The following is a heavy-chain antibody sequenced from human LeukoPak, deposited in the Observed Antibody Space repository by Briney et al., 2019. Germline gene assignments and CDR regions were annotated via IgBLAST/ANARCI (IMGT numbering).Heavy chain of an antibody. V-gene: IGHV3-48*04. CDR3: ARQVAF. CDR1: GFTFSTYW. J-gene: IGHJ4*02. Sequence: PGGSLRLSCVVSGFTFSTYWMSWVRQAPGKGLEWVSYISSSSSTIYYADSVKGRFTISRDNAKNSLYLQMNSLRAEDTAVYYCARQVAFWGQGTLVTVSS. D-gene: IGHD5-12*01. CDR2: ISSSSSTI.